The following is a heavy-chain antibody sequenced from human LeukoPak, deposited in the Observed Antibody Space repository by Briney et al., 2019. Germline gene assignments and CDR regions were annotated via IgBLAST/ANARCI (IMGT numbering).Heavy chain of an antibody. J-gene: IGHJ3*02. CDR3: ARDRAVAGNHALDI. CDR1: GGSFSGYY. CDR2: INHSGST. Sequence: SETLSLTCAVYGGSFSGYYWSWIRQPPGKGLEWIGEINHSGSTNYNPSLKSRVTISVDTSKNQFSLKLSSVTAADTAVYYCARDRAVAGNHALDIWGQGTMVTVSS. V-gene: IGHV4-34*01. D-gene: IGHD6-19*01.